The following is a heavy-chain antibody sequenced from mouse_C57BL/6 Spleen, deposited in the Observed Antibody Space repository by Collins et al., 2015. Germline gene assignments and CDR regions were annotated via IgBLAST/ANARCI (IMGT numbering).Heavy chain of an antibody. V-gene: IGHV9-2-1*01. D-gene: IGHD2-10*02. J-gene: IGHJ2*01. CDR1: GYTFTDYS. Sequence: QIQLVQSGPELKKPGETVKISCKASGYTFTDYSMHWVKQAPGKGLKWMGWINTETGEPTYADDFKGRFAFSLETSASTAYLQINNLKNEDTATYFCARFPYGNYGDYWGQGTTLTVSS. CDR3: ARFPYGNYGDY. CDR2: INTETGEP.